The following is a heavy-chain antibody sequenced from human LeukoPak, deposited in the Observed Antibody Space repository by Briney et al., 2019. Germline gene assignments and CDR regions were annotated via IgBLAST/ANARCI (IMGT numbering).Heavy chain of an antibody. CDR1: GGSISSYY. CDR2: IYTSGST. CDR3: ARTDYSNYYYYYYMDV. J-gene: IGHJ6*03. V-gene: IGHV4-4*07. Sequence: SETLSLTCTVSGGSISSYYWSWIRQPAGKGLEWIGRIYTSGSTNYNPSLKSRVTMSVDTSKNQFSLKLSSVTAAGTAVYYCARTDYSNYYYYYYMDVWGKGTTVTVSS. D-gene: IGHD4-11*01.